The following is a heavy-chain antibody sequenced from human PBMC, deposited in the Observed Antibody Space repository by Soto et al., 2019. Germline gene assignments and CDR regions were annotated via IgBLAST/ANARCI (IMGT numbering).Heavy chain of an antibody. J-gene: IGHJ4*02. CDR3: AKDVDSNSGQSYFDY. CDR1: GFTFSSYA. CDR2: ISGSGGST. Sequence: GGSLRLSCAASGFTFSSYAMSWVRQAPGKGLEWVSAISGSGGSTYYADSVKGRFTISRDNSKNTLYLQMNSLRAEDTAVYYCAKDVDSNSGQSYFDYWGQGTLVTVSS. V-gene: IGHV3-23*01. D-gene: IGHD1-26*01.